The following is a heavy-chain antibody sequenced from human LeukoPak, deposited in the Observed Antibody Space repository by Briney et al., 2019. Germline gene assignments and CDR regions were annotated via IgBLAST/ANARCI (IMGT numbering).Heavy chain of an antibody. CDR1: GFTFGDYA. Sequence: GRSLRLSCTASGFTFGDYAMSWVRQAPGKGLEWVGFIRSKAYGGTTEYAASVKGRFTISRDDSKSIAYLQMNSLKTEDTAVYYCTRGSDLLLCFGELSNSYFDYWGQGTLVTVSS. D-gene: IGHD3-10*01. V-gene: IGHV3-49*04. CDR3: TRGSDLLLCFGELSNSYFDY. J-gene: IGHJ4*02. CDR2: IRSKAYGGTT.